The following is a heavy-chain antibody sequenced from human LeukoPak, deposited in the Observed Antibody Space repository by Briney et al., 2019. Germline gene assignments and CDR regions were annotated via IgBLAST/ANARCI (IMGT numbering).Heavy chain of an antibody. CDR3: ASGGDPQWLVHGEY. Sequence: AGGSLRLSCAASGFSVSSNYMIWVRQAPGKGVEWVSVLYSAGSTYFADSVKGRFTISRDNSKNTLYLQMNSLKPEDTAVYYCASGGDPQWLVHGEYWGQGTLVTVSS. V-gene: IGHV3-53*01. J-gene: IGHJ4*02. CDR1: GFSVSSNY. D-gene: IGHD6-19*01. CDR2: LYSAGST.